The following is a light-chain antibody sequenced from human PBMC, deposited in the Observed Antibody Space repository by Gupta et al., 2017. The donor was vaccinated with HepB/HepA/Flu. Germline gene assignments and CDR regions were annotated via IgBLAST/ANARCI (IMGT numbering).Light chain of an antibody. CDR1: PSLLQSNGNNY. CDR2: FGS. Sequence: AMTQSPISLPVTPGESASISCRSSPSLLQSNGNNYLDWFVQKPGQSPQLLIYFGSNLASGVPDRFRGSGSGTDFTLKINRVEAEDVAAYYCMENLQAPFTFGPGTKVDV. V-gene: IGKV2-28*01. J-gene: IGKJ3*01. CDR3: MENLQAPFT.